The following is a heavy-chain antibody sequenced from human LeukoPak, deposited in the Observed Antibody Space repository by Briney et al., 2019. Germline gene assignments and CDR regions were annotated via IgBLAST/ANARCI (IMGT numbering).Heavy chain of an antibody. J-gene: IGHJ4*02. CDR2: ISGSGGDT. D-gene: IGHD6-13*01. CDR3: ARAGLGAAADV. CDR1: GFTFSSDA. Sequence: GGSLRLSCAASGFTFSSDAMTWVRQAPGKGLEWVSIISGSGGDTNYADSVKGRFAISRDNSKSTLFLQMNGLRAEDTAVYYCARAGLGAAADVWGQGTLVTVSS. V-gene: IGHV3-23*01.